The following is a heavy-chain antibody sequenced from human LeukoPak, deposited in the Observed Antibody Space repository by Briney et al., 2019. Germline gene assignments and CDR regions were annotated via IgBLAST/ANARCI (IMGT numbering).Heavy chain of an antibody. CDR1: GFTFSSYE. Sequence: GGSLRLSCAASGFTFSSYEMNWVRQAPGKGLEWVSYISSSGSTIYYADSVKGRFTISRDNAKNSLYLQMNSLRAEDTAVYYCARDSPSDYYYYYYMDVWGKGTTVTVSS. D-gene: IGHD2-2*01. V-gene: IGHV3-48*03. CDR2: ISSSGSTI. CDR3: ARDSPSDYYYYYYMDV. J-gene: IGHJ6*03.